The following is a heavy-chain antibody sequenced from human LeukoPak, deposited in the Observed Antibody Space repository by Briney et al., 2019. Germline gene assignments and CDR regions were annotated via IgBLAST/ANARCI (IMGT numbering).Heavy chain of an antibody. V-gene: IGHV3-74*01. CDR2: INSDGSTT. D-gene: IGHD4-23*01. CDR1: GFTFSSYW. Sequence: LAGGSLRLSCAASGFTFSSYWMHWVRQAPGKGLVWVSRINSDGSTTSYADSVKGRFTISRDNAKNTLYLQMNSLRAEDTAVYYCARDDYGGRGEFDYWGQGTLVTVSS. CDR3: ARDDYGGRGEFDY. J-gene: IGHJ4*02.